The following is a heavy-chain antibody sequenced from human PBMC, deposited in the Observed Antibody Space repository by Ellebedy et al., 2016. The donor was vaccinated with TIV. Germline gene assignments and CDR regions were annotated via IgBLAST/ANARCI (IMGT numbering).Heavy chain of an antibody. Sequence: GESLKISCVVSGLTSFTSAMSWVRQAPGRGLAWVSSISGTGHSTHYVDSVKGRFTIARDNSKNMVYLQMSSLRADDTAVYYCAKDLRYTSGWGGAFDIWGQGTLVTVSS. CDR3: AKDLRYTSGWGGAFDI. D-gene: IGHD6-19*01. CDR1: GLTSFTSA. CDR2: ISGTGHST. V-gene: IGHV3-23*01. J-gene: IGHJ3*02.